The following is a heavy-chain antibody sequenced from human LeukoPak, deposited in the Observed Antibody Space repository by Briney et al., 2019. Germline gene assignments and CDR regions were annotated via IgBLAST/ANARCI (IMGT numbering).Heavy chain of an antibody. D-gene: IGHD2-2*01. CDR3: AGTREYCSSTSCYEWWFDP. CDR1: GGTFSSYA. J-gene: IGHJ5*02. Sequence: SAKVSCKASGGTFSSYAISWVRQAPGQGLEWMGGIIPIFGTANYAQKFQGRVTITADKSTSTAYMELSSLRSEDTAVYYCAGTREYCSSTSCYEWWFDPWGQGTLVTVSS. V-gene: IGHV1-69*06. CDR2: IIPIFGTA.